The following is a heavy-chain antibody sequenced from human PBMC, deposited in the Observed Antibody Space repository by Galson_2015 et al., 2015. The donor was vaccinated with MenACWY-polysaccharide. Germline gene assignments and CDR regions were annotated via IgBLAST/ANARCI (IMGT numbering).Heavy chain of an antibody. Sequence: SETLSLTCTVSGGSVTSATSYWSWLRQPPGKGLEWIGYMSYSGRGNSNPSLRSRVTVLIDTSKNQFSLRLTSVTAADTAMYYCAREPTYSGSFGWFDPWGQGTLVTVSS. CDR3: AREPTYSGSFGWFDP. CDR2: MSYSGRG. V-gene: IGHV4-61*01. D-gene: IGHD1-26*01. J-gene: IGHJ5*02. CDR1: GGSVTSATSY.